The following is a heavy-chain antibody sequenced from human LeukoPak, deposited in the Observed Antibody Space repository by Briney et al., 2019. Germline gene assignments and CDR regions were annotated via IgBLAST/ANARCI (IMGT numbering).Heavy chain of an antibody. D-gene: IGHD6-19*01. V-gene: IGHV1-69*06. J-gene: IGHJ3*02. Sequence: SVKVSCKASGGTFSSYAISWVRQAPGQGLEWMGGIIPIFGTANYAQKFQGRVTITADKSTSTAYMELSSLRSEDTAVYYCATEGAVAGIDDAFDIWGQGTMVTVSS. CDR2: IIPIFGTA. CDR3: ATEGAVAGIDDAFDI. CDR1: GGTFSSYA.